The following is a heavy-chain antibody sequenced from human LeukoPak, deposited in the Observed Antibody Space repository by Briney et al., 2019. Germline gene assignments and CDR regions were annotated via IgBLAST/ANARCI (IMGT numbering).Heavy chain of an antibody. Sequence: SETLSLTCTVSGGSISSSGYYWSWIRQPPGKGLEWIGYIYYSGSTNYDPSLKSRVTISVDTSKNQFSLKLTSVTAADTAVYYCARAHKLNAFDIWGQGTMVTVSS. CDR3: ARAHKLNAFDI. V-gene: IGHV4-61*08. J-gene: IGHJ3*02. D-gene: IGHD1-1*01. CDR1: GGSISSSGYY. CDR2: IYYSGST.